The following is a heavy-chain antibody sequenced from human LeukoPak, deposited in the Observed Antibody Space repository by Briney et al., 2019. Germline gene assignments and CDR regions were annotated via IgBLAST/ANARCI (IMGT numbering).Heavy chain of an antibody. D-gene: IGHD1-26*01. Sequence: SETLSITCSVSGGSVSSGSYYWSWIRQPPGKGLEWIGYIYYSGSTNYNPSLKSRVTISVDTSKNQFSLTLSSATAADTALYYCARVEHNAFDIWGQGTMVTVSS. V-gene: IGHV4-61*01. J-gene: IGHJ3*02. CDR3: ARVEHNAFDI. CDR1: GGSVSSGSYY. CDR2: IYYSGST.